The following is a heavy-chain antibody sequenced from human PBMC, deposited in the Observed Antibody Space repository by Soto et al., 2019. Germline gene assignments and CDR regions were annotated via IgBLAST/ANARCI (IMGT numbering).Heavy chain of an antibody. CDR3: ARTQIRERITSFGVVIPYYYYYGMDV. V-gene: IGHV1-8*01. Sequence: ASVKVSCKASGYTFTSYDINWVRQATGQGLEWMGWMNPNSGNTGYAQKFQGRVTMTRNTSISTAYMELSSLRSEDTAVYYCARTQIRERITSFGVVIPYYYYYGMDVWGQGTTVTVSS. CDR1: GYTFTSYD. CDR2: MNPNSGNT. J-gene: IGHJ6*02. D-gene: IGHD3-3*01.